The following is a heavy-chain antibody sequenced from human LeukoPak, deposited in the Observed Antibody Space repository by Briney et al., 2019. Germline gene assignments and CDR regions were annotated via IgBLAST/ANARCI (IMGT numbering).Heavy chain of an antibody. Sequence: SETLSLTCTVSGGSIRSYYWSWIRQPPGKGLEWIGYIYYSGSTNYNPSLKSRVTISVDTSKNQFSLKLSSVTAADTAVYYCARQPPDTAMVRGVFAYWGQGILVTVSS. J-gene: IGHJ4*02. V-gene: IGHV4-59*01. CDR2: IYYSGST. CDR3: ARQPPDTAMVRGVFAY. CDR1: GGSIRSYY. D-gene: IGHD5-18*01.